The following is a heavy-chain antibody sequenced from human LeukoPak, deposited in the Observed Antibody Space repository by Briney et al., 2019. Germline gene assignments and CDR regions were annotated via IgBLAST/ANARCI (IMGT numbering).Heavy chain of an antibody. CDR2: IMFDGANK. J-gene: IGHJ5*02. V-gene: IGHV3-33*06. CDR3: AKDSSGTLFWFDP. CDR1: GFPSSSYP. Sequence: AGGPLRFPFARPGFPSSSYPCHWFPQPPAKGRDGWAVIMFDGANKYYADSVKGRFTISRDTSKNTLYLQMNSLRAEDTAVYYCAKDSSGTLFWFDPWGQGTLVTVSS. D-gene: IGHD6-13*01.